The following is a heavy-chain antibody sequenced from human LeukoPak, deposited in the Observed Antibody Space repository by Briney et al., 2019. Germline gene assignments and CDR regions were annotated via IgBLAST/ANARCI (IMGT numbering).Heavy chain of an antibody. V-gene: IGHV3-30*18. CDR3: AKDTGYSSGWYS. J-gene: IGHJ4*02. CDR2: ISYDGSNK. CDR1: GFTFSSYG. Sequence: PGGSLRLSCAASGFTFSSYGMHWVRQAPGKGLEGVAVISYDGSNKYYADSVKGRFTISRDNSKNTLYLQMNSLRAEDTAVYYCAKDTGYSSGWYSWGQGTLVTVSS. D-gene: IGHD6-19*01.